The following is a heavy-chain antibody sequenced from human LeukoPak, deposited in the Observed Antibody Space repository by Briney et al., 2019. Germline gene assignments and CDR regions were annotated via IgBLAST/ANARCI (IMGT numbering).Heavy chain of an antibody. J-gene: IGHJ4*02. CDR3: AGYDHSNYLAY. CDR1: GVSISGNY. Sequence: PSETLSLTCTVSGVSISGNYWSWMRHPPGKGLEWNGLEWIGYIHANGDTNYNPPLNRRVTMSLDSSRRHLSLNLSSLTAADTAVYFCAGYDHSNYLAYWGQGILVTVSS. V-gene: IGHV4-4*08. CDR2: IHANGDT. D-gene: IGHD4-11*01.